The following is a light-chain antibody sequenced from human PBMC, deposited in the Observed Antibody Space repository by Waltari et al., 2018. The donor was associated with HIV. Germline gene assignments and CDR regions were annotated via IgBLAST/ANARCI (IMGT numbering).Light chain of an antibody. J-gene: IGLJ2*01. CDR1: SSDVGVYTF. V-gene: IGLV2-11*01. CDR3: CSYAGSYPVV. Sequence: QSALTQPRSVSGSPGQSVPISCTGTSSDVGVYTFVSWYQQHPGKAPKLMIYDISKRPSGVPDRFSGSKSGNTASLTISGLQAEDEADYYCCSYAGSYPVVFGGGTKLTVL. CDR2: DIS.